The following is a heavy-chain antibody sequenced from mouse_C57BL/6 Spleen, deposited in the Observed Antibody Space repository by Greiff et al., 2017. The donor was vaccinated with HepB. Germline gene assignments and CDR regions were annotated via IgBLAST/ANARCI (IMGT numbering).Heavy chain of an antibody. Sequence: EVHLVESEGGLVQPGSSMKLSCTASGFTFSDYYMAWVRQVPEKGLEWVANINYDGSSTYYLDSLKSRFIISRDNAKNILYLQMSSLKSEDTATYYCARGGGNYVRVYFDYWGQGTTLTVSS. CDR3: ARGGGNYVRVYFDY. V-gene: IGHV5-16*01. CDR2: INYDGSST. J-gene: IGHJ2*01. D-gene: IGHD2-1*01. CDR1: GFTFSDYY.